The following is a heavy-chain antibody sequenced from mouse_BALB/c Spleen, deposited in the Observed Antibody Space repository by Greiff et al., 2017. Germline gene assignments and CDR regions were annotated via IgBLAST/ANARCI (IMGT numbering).Heavy chain of an antibody. CDR3: ARTYRYDAMDY. CDR1: GFSLTGYG. CDR2: IWGDGST. J-gene: IGHJ4*01. Sequence: VQVVESGPGLVAPSQSLSITCTASGFSLTGYGVNWVRQPPGKGLEWLGMIWGDGSTDYNSALKSRLSISKDNSQSQVFLKMNSLQTDDTARYYCARTYRYDAMDYWGQGTSVTVSS. D-gene: IGHD2-14*01. V-gene: IGHV2-6-7*01.